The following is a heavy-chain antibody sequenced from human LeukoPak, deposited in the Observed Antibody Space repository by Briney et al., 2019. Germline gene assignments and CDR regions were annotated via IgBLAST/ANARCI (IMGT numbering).Heavy chain of an antibody. D-gene: IGHD3-3*01. CDR2: IYYSGST. CDR3: AGWGFYDFWSGYYYYFDY. CDR1: GGSISSSSYY. Sequence: PSETLSLTCTVSGGSISSSSYYWGWIRQPPGKGLEWIGSIYYSGSTYYNPSLKSRVTISVDTSKNQFSLKLRSVTAADTAVYYCAGWGFYDFWSGYYYYFDYWGQGTLVTVSS. V-gene: IGHV4-39*01. J-gene: IGHJ4*02.